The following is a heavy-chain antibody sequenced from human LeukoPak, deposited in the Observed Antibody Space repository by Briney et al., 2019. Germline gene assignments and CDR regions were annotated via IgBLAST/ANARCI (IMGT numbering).Heavy chain of an antibody. J-gene: IGHJ4*02. Sequence: PGGSLRLSCAASGFTFSSYSMNWVRQAPGKGLEWVSSISSSSSYIYYADSVEGRFTISRDNAKNSLYLQMNSLRAEDTAVYYCAREWSYYDSSGYYSTPFDYWGQGTLVTVSS. CDR3: AREWSYYDSSGYYSTPFDY. CDR2: ISSSSSYI. D-gene: IGHD3-22*01. CDR1: GFTFSSYS. V-gene: IGHV3-21*01.